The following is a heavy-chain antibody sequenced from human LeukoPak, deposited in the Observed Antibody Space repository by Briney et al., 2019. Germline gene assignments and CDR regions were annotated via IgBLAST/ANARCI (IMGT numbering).Heavy chain of an antibody. CDR3: ATAPSSVGATYSFDY. Sequence: GASVKVSCKVSGYTLTELSLHWVRQAPGKGLEWMGGFYPEDGETIYAQKFQGRVTMTEDTSTDTAYMELSSLRSEDTAVYYCATAPSSVGATYSFDYWGQGTLVTVSS. V-gene: IGHV1-24*01. D-gene: IGHD1-26*01. J-gene: IGHJ4*02. CDR2: FYPEDGET. CDR1: GYTLTELS.